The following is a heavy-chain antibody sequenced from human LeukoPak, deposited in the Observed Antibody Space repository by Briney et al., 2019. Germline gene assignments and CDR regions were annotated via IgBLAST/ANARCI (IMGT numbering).Heavy chain of an antibody. CDR2: IKQDGSEK. Sequence: GGSLRLSCAASGLTFSSYWMTWVRQAPGKGLEWVANIKQDGSEKYYVDSVKGRFTISRDNAKKSLYLQMNSLRADDTAVYYCARVQGHPPNGLDIWGQGTMVTVSS. CDR3: ARVQGHPPNGLDI. V-gene: IGHV3-7*01. J-gene: IGHJ3*02. CDR1: GLTFSSYW. D-gene: IGHD2-8*01.